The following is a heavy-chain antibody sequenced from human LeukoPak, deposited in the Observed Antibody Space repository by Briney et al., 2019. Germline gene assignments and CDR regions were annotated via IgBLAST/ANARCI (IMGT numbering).Heavy chain of an antibody. V-gene: IGHV4-4*02. Sequence: SGTLSLTCAVSGGSISSSNWWSWVRQPPGKGLEWIGEIYHGGSTNYNPSLKSRVTISVDKSKNQFSLKLSSVTAADTAVYYCARTVGSIAVALYYFANWGQGTLVTASS. J-gene: IGHJ4*02. CDR3: ARTVGSIAVALYYFAN. CDR1: GGSISSSNW. D-gene: IGHD6-19*01. CDR2: IYHGGST.